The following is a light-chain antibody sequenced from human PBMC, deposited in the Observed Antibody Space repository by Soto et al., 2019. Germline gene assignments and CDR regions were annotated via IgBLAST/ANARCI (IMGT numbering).Light chain of an antibody. J-gene: IGKJ4*01. V-gene: IGKV3-11*01. CDR2: DAS. CDR3: QHRTTPFT. Sequence: EIVLTQSPATLSWSPGERATLSCRASQSVSRYLAWYQQKPGQAPRLLIYDASNRATGIPARFSGSGSGTDFTLTISSLEPEDFAVYYCQHRTTPFTFGGGTKVQIK. CDR1: QSVSRY.